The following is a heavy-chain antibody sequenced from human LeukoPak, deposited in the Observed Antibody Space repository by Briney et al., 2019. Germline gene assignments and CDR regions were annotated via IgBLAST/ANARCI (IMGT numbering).Heavy chain of an antibody. CDR1: GGSISSGGYS. J-gene: IGHJ4*02. CDR3: ARRPRNSGNYDGPSGLDY. CDR2: IYHSGST. V-gene: IGHV4-30-2*01. D-gene: IGHD1-26*01. Sequence: SETLSLTCAVSGGSISSGGYSWSWIRQPPGKGLEWIGYIYHSGSTYYNPSLKSRVTISVDRSKNQFSLKLSSVTAADTAVYYCARRPRNSGNYDGPSGLDYWGQGNLVTVSS.